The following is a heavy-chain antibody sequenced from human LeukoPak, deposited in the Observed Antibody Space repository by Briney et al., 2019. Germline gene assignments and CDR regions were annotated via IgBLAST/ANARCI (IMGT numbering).Heavy chain of an antibody. D-gene: IGHD1-26*01. CDR3: ARLVGAAWFDS. V-gene: IGHV3-33*01. J-gene: IGHJ5*01. CDR1: GFTFSSYG. CDR2: IWYDGSNK. Sequence: QAGGSLRLSCAASGFTFSSYGMHWVRQAPGKGLEWVAVIWYDGSNKYYADSVKGRFTISRDNSKNTLYLQMNSLRAEDTAVYYCARLVGAAWFDSWGQGTLVTVSS.